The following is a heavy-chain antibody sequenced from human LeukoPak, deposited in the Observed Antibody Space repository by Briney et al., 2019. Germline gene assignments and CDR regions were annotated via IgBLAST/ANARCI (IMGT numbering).Heavy chain of an antibody. CDR1: GYTFTSYY. CDR2: INPSGGST. Sequence: ASVKVSCKASGYTFTSYYMHWVRQAPGQGLEWMGIINPSGGSTSYAQKFQGRFTMTRDTSTSTVYMELSSLRSEDTAVYYCAKWGGVHSGGYNDFWSGPYDDWGQGTLVTVSS. J-gene: IGHJ4*02. D-gene: IGHD3-3*01. V-gene: IGHV1-46*01. CDR3: AKWGGVHSGGYNDFWSGPYDD.